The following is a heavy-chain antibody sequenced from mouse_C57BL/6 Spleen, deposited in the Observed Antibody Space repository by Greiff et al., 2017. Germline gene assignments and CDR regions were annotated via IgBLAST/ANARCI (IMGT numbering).Heavy chain of an antibody. CDR3: ARDPSNTWYLDV. Sequence: VQLQESEGGLVQPGSSMKLSCTASGFTFSDYYMAWVRQVPEKGLEWVANINYDGSSTYYLDSLKSRFIISRDNAKNILYLQMSSLKSEDTATYYCARDPSNTWYLDVWGKGTTVTVSS. J-gene: IGHJ1*03. CDR2: INYDGSST. V-gene: IGHV5-16*01. CDR1: GFTFSDYY. D-gene: IGHD2-10*02.